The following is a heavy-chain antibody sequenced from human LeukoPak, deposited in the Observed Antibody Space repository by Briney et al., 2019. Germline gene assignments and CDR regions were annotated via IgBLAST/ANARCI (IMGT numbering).Heavy chain of an antibody. CDR1: GFNFHNFA. Sequence: PERSLRLSCEASGFNFHNFAMHWVRQAPGKGLEWVAVISYDGSNKYYADSVKGRFTISRDNSKNTLYLQMNSLRAEDTAVYYCAKDLRSPAVAGRQSYDYWGQGTLVTVSS. J-gene: IGHJ4*02. V-gene: IGHV3-30*04. CDR3: AKDLRSPAVAGRQSYDY. D-gene: IGHD6-19*01. CDR2: ISYDGSNK.